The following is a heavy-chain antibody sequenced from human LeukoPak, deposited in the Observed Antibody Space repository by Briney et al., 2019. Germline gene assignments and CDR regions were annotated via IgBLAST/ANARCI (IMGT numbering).Heavy chain of an antibody. Sequence: GVSLRLSCAASGFTVSTNYMTWVRQAPGKGLEWVSVLYSGGSTYYADSVKGRFTISRDNSKNTLYLQMNSLRVEDTAMYYCARGEPVSWGQGTLVTVSS. V-gene: IGHV3-53*01. CDR3: ARGEPVS. CDR1: GFTVSTNY. J-gene: IGHJ5*02. CDR2: LYSGGST.